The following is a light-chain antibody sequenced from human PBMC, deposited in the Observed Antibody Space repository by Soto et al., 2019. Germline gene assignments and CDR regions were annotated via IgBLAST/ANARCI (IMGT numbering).Light chain of an antibody. Sequence: DLQMTQSPSSVSASLGDRVTITCRASQDIHTWLAWYQQKPGQAPKLLIYGASHLQNGVPSRFSGSGSGTDFTLTISSLQSEDFATYYCQQANSFPFTFGPGTKVDV. CDR3: QQANSFPFT. V-gene: IGKV1-12*01. J-gene: IGKJ3*01. CDR2: GAS. CDR1: QDIHTW.